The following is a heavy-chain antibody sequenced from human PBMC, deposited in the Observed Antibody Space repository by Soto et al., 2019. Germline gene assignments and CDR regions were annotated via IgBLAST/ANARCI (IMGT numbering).Heavy chain of an antibody. V-gene: IGHV3-23*01. D-gene: IGHD1-26*01. CDR3: ARDVWELLRGFDP. CDR1: GFTFSNYA. J-gene: IGHJ5*02. CDR2: ISGSGNST. Sequence: EVQLLESGGGLVQPGGSPRLSCAVSGFTFSNYAMSWVRQAPGKGLEWVSAISGSGNSTNYADSVKGRFTISRDNSKNTVYLQMNSLRAEDTAVYYCARDVWELLRGFDPWGQGTLVTVSS.